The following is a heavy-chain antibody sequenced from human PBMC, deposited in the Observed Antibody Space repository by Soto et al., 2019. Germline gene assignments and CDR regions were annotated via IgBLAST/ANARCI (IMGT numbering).Heavy chain of an antibody. D-gene: IGHD3-10*01. CDR1: GGSISSSSYY. Sequence: QLQLQESGPGLVKPSETLSLTCTVSGGSISSSSYYRGWIRQPPGKGLEWIGSIYYSGSTYYNPSLKSQATISVDTSTTQFSLKLSSVTAADTAVYYCASDYYGSGSPWGQGTLVTVSS. CDR3: ASDYYGSGSP. J-gene: IGHJ5*02. CDR2: IYYSGST. V-gene: IGHV4-39*01.